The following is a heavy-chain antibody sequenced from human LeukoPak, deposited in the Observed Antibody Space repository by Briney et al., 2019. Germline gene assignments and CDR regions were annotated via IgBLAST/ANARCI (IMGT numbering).Heavy chain of an antibody. CDR3: ATVYSSSWYFDY. CDR2: MNPNSGNT. CDR1: GYTFTSYD. J-gene: IGHJ4*02. Sequence: ASVKVSCKASGYTFTSYDINWVRQATGQGLEWMGWMNPNSGNTGYAQKFQGRVTMTRNTSISTAYMELSSLRSEDTAVYYCATVYSSSWYFDYWGQGTLVTVSS. D-gene: IGHD6-13*01. V-gene: IGHV1-8*01.